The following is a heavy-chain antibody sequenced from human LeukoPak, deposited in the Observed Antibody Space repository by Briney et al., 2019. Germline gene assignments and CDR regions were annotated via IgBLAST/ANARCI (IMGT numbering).Heavy chain of an antibody. CDR3: AKDRLIFYDSSGLLDY. D-gene: IGHD3-22*01. V-gene: IGHV3-30*04. Sequence: GGSLRLSCAASGFTFSSYAMHWVRQAPGKGLEWVAVISYDGSNKYYADSVKGRFTISRDNSKNTLYLQMNSLRAEDTAVYYCAKDRLIFYDSSGLLDYWGQGTLVTVSS. CDR2: ISYDGSNK. J-gene: IGHJ4*02. CDR1: GFTFSSYA.